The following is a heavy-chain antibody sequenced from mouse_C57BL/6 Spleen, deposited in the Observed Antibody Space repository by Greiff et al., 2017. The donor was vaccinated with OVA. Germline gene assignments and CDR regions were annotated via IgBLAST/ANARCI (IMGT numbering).Heavy chain of an antibody. J-gene: IGHJ4*01. Sequence: QVQLQQSGAELVRPGTSVKVSCKASGYAFTNYLIEWVKQRPGQGLEWIGVINPGSGGTNYNEKFKGKATLTADKSSSTAYMQLSSLTSEDYAVYFCAREITTVVANYAKDYWGQGTSVTVSS. CDR1: GYAFTNYL. V-gene: IGHV1-54*01. CDR3: AREITTVVANYAKDY. D-gene: IGHD1-1*01. CDR2: INPGSGGT.